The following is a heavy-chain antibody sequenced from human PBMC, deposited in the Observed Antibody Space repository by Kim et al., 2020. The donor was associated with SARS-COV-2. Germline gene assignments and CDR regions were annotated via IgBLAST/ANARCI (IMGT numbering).Heavy chain of an antibody. CDR1: GYTFTSYG. CDR3: ARDRPYSVVVPAAILLHYYGMDV. D-gene: IGHD2-2*01. Sequence: ASVKVSCKASGYTFTSYGISWVRQAPGQGLEWMGWISVYNGNTNYAQKLQGRVTMTTDTSTSTAYMELRSLRSDDTAVYYCARDRPYSVVVPAAILLHYYGMDVWGQGTTVTVSS. V-gene: IGHV1-18*04. J-gene: IGHJ6*02. CDR2: ISVYNGNT.